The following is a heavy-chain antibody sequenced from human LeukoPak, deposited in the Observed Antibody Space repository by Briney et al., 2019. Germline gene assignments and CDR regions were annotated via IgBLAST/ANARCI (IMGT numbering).Heavy chain of an antibody. CDR3: ARRSDSSDYLFEY. CDR2: IYYSGST. V-gene: IGHV4-30-4*01. J-gene: IGHJ4*02. Sequence: PSQTLSLTCTASGGSVSSGDYSWSWIRQPPGKGLEWIGYIYYSGSTYYNPSLKSRVTISVDTSKNQFSLKLSSVTAADTAVYYCARRSDSSDYLFEYWGQGTLVTVSS. CDR1: GGSVSSGDYS. D-gene: IGHD3-22*01.